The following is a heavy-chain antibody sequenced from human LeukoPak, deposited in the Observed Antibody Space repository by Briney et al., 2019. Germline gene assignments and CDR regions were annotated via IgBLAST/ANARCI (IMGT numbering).Heavy chain of an antibody. CDR1: GGTFSSYA. D-gene: IGHD6-13*01. CDR3: ATDIPGYSSSWYTYFQH. J-gene: IGHJ1*01. Sequence: GASVKVSCKASGGTFSSYAISWVRQAPGQGLEWMGGIIPIFGTANYAQKFQGRVTITTDESTSTAYMELSSLRSEDTAVYYCATDIPGYSSSWYTYFQHWGQGTLVTVSS. V-gene: IGHV1-69*05. CDR2: IIPIFGTA.